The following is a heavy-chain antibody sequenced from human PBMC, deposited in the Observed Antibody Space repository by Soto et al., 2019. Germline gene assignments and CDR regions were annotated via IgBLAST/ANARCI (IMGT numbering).Heavy chain of an antibody. CDR1: GFTFSSYA. J-gene: IGHJ4*02. D-gene: IGHD2-21*02. Sequence: GGSLRLSCAASGFTFSSYAMHWVRQAPGKGLEWVAVISYDGSNKYYADSVKGRFTISRDNSKNTLYLQMNSLRAEDTAVYYCARDQGYCGGDCYLLGGYFDYWGQGTLVTVSS. CDR2: ISYDGSNK. CDR3: ARDQGYCGGDCYLLGGYFDY. V-gene: IGHV3-30-3*01.